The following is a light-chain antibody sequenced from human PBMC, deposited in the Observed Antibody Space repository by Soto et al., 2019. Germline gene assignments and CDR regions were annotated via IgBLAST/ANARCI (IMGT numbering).Light chain of an antibody. CDR1: SSNIGNTY. V-gene: IGLV1-47*01. J-gene: IGLJ2*01. CDR3: AAWDDSMSGHVA. Sequence: QSVLTQPPSASGTPGQRVTISCSGSSSNIGNTYVYWYQQLPGTAPKLLIYRNNQRPSGVPDRFSGSKSGTSASLAISGLRSEDAADYYCAAWDDSMSGHVAFGGGAKVTVL. CDR2: RNN.